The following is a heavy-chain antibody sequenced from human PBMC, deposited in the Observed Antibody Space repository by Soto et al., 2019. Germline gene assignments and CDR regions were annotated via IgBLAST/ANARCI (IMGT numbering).Heavy chain of an antibody. D-gene: IGHD1-26*01. CDR2: ISYDGSNK. CDR1: GFTFSSYA. V-gene: IGHV3-30-3*01. Sequence: GSLRLSCAASGFTFSSYAMHWVRQAPGKGLEWVAVISYDGSNKYYADSVKGRFTISRDNSKNTLYLQMNSLRAEDTAVYYCARGGFYFDYWGQGTLVTVSS. CDR3: ARGGFYFDY. J-gene: IGHJ4*02.